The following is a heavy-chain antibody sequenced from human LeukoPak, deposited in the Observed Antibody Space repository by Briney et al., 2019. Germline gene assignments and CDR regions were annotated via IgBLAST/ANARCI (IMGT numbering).Heavy chain of an antibody. D-gene: IGHD2-15*01. CDR1: GGSISSYY. CDR2: IYTSGST. J-gene: IGHJ3*02. CDR3: ARDRREGYCSGGSCQKTFDT. V-gene: IGHV4-4*07. Sequence: SETLSLTCTVSGGSISSYYWSWIRQPAGKGLEWIGRIYTSGSTNYNPSLKSRVTMSVDTSKNQFSLKLSSVTAADTAVYYCARDRREGYCSGGSCQKTFDTWGQGTMVTVSS.